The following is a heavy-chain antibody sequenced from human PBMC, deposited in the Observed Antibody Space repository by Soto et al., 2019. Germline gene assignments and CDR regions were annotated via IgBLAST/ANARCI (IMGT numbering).Heavy chain of an antibody. V-gene: IGHV3-7*01. Sequence: EVQLVESGGGLVQPGGSLRLSCVDSGFTFSSYWMSWVRQAPVKGLEWVGNIKQDGSEENYVDSVKGRFTISRDNGKNSMYLEMNSLRVEDTAVYYCARIAESGRGWEVWGQGTTVVVSS. D-gene: IGHD6-13*01. CDR1: GFTFSSYW. CDR3: ARIAESGRGWEV. J-gene: IGHJ6*02. CDR2: IKQDGSEE.